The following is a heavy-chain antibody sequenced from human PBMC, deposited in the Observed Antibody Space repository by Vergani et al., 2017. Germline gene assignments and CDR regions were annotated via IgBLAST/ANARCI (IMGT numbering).Heavy chain of an antibody. D-gene: IGHD1-26*01. J-gene: IGHJ4*02. CDR3: VKDAGSYANFFDS. CDR1: GFTFSTYA. V-gene: IGHV3-23*01. CDR2: ITGGGGST. Sequence: EVQLLESGGSLKQPGGSVRLSCAASGFTFSTYAMHWVRQAPGKGLEWVSAITGGGGSTYYADSFKGRFIISRDNSRDTLYLQMNSLRPEDTATYYCVKDAGSYANFFDSWGQGTLVTVSS.